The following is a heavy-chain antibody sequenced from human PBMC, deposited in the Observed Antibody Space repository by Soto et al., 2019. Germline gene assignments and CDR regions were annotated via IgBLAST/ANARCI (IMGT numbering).Heavy chain of an antibody. J-gene: IGHJ4*02. V-gene: IGHV3-11*06. D-gene: IGHD3-22*01. Sequence: PGGSLRLSCAASGFTFSDYYMSWIRQAPGKGLEWISYISSNSNYKNHADSVRGRFTISRDNAKNSLYLQMNGLRAEDTAVYYCARATGYYHTSAYDSRGQATLVPVSS. CDR2: ISSNSNYK. CDR1: GFTFSDYY. CDR3: ARATGYYHTSAYDS.